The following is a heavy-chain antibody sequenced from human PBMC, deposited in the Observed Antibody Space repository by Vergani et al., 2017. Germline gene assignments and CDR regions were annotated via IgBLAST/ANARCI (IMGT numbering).Heavy chain of an antibody. CDR1: GYTFTGYY. CDR2: IIPIFGTA. J-gene: IGHJ4*02. CDR3: ARPRSTGFWSGYPFDY. Sequence: QVQLVQSGAEVKKPGASVKVSCKASGYTFTGYYMHWVRQAPGQGLEWMGGIIPIFGTANYAQKFQGRVTITADESTSTAYMELSSLRSEDTAVYYCARPRSTGFWSGYPFDYWGQGTLVTVSS. V-gene: IGHV1-69*01. D-gene: IGHD3-3*01.